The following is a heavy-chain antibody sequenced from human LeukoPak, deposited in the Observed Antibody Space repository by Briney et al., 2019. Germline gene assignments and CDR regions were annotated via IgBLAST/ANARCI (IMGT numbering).Heavy chain of an antibody. CDR3: ARDLGYFDY. CDR1: GGSISSYY. Sequence: SETLSLTCTVSGGSISSYYWSWIRQPPGKGLEWIGYIYYSGSTNYNPSLKSRVTISVDTSKNQFSLKLSSVTAADTAVYYCARDLGYFDYWGQGTLVTVSS. D-gene: IGHD3-16*01. V-gene: IGHV4-59*12. J-gene: IGHJ4*02. CDR2: IYYSGST.